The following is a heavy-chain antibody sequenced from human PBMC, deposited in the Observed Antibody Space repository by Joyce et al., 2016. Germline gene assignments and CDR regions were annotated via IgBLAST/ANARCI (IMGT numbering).Heavy chain of an antibody. CDR2: IWNEGRNK. CDR1: GFTFSNHG. Sequence: QVQLVESGGGVVKPGRSLRLSCASSGFTFSNHGMHWVRQARGKGLEWVAVIWNEGRNKDYADSVKGRFTISRNNSKNMLYLQMNVLRAEYTAVYYCARGTRREIVDNAFDIWGQGTMVTVSS. V-gene: IGHV3-33*01. J-gene: IGHJ3*02. CDR3: ARGTRREIVDNAFDI. D-gene: IGHD2/OR15-2a*01.